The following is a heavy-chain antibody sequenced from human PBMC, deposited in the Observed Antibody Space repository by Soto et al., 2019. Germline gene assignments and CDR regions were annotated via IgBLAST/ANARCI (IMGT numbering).Heavy chain of an antibody. J-gene: IGHJ4*02. CDR3: ASRSSGWYFDY. CDR2: ISGSGGST. V-gene: IGHV3-23*01. Sequence: EGELLESGGGLVQPGGSLRLSCAASGYTFSRYAMNWVRQGPGKGLEWVSVISGSGGSTYYADSVKGRFTISRDNSKNTLYLQMNSLRAEDTAVYYCASRSSGWYFDYWGQGTLVTVSS. D-gene: IGHD6-19*01. CDR1: GYTFSRYA.